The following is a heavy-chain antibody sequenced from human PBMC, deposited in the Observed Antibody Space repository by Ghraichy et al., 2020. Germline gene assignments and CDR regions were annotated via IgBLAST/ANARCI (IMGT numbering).Heavy chain of an antibody. CDR2: LNQDGGEK. V-gene: IGHV3-7*04. Sequence: GESLNISCSASGFASENYWMTWVRQAPGKGLEWVATLNQDGGEKYYVDSVRGRFTISRDYAENSVYLQMDSLRADDTAVYYCARDSTHHRYYYYYGMDVWGQGTTVSVSS. CDR3: ARDSTHHRYYYYYGMDV. J-gene: IGHJ6*02. CDR1: GFASENYW. D-gene: IGHD3-9*01.